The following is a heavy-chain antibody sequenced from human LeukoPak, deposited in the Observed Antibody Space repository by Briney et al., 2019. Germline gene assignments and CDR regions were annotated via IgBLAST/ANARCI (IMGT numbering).Heavy chain of an antibody. CDR2: IFYTGST. V-gene: IGHV4-59*01. CDR1: VGSISSYY. CDR3: ARYGDYGFDY. Sequence: SETLSLTCTVSVGSISSYYWSWIRQPPGKGLEWIGYIFYTGSTNYNPSLTSRVTISVDTSKNQFSLKLSSVTAADTAVYYCARYGDYGFDYWGQGTLVTVSS. D-gene: IGHD4-17*01. J-gene: IGHJ4*02.